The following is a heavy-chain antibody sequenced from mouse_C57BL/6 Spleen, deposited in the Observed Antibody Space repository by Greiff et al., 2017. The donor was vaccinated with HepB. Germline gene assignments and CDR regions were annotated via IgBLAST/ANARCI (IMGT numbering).Heavy chain of an antibody. CDR3: ASYDGYYLHYAMDY. V-gene: IGHV5-17*01. Sequence: EVQVVESGGGLVKPGGSLKLSCAASGFTFSDYGMHWVRQAPEKGLEWVAYISSGSSTIYYADTVKGRFTISRDNAKNTLFLQMTSLRSEDTAMYYCASYDGYYLHYAMDYWGQGTSVTVSS. J-gene: IGHJ4*01. CDR1: GFTFSDYG. CDR2: ISSGSSTI. D-gene: IGHD2-3*01.